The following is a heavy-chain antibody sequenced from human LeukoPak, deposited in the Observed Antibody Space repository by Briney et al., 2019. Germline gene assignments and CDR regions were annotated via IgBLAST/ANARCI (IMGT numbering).Heavy chain of an antibody. V-gene: IGHV1-2*02. CDR3: ARDGSSLGVYYFDY. J-gene: IGHJ4*02. CDR1: GYTFTGYY. D-gene: IGHD1-26*01. Sequence: ASVKVSCKASGYTFTGYYMHWVRQAPGQGLEWMGWINPNGGGTNYAQKFQGRVTMTRDTSISTAYMELSRLRSDDTAVYYCARDGSSLGVYYFDYWGQGTLVTVSS. CDR2: INPNGGGT.